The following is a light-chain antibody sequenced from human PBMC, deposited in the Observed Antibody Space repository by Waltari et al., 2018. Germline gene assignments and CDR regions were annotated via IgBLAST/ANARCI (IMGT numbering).Light chain of an antibody. CDR2: AAS. V-gene: IGKV1-39*01. J-gene: IGKJ4*01. Sequence: LQLTQSPSSLSASVGDRITITCRASQNIDNFLSWYQQISGKAPKILISAASTLQSGVPSRFSGGGSGTDFTLTITSLQPEDFATYYCQQTYNTPLTFGGGSRVEIK. CDR3: QQTYNTPLT. CDR1: QNIDNF.